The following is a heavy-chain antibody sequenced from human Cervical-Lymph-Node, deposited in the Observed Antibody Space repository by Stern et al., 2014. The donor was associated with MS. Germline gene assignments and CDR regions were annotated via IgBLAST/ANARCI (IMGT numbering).Heavy chain of an antibody. CDR2: ISTYNDNT. D-gene: IGHD2-2*02. V-gene: IGHV1-18*01. CDR1: GYTFTSYG. CDR3: ARNRPPRYCTSTTCYTVAFDI. Sequence: VQLVESGAEVKKPGASVKVSCKASGYTFTSYGISWVRQAPGQGLEWMGWISTYNDNTNYAQKLQGRVTMTTDTSTNTAYMELRSLRSDDTAVYYCARNRPPRYCTSTTCYTVAFDIWGQGTMVTVSS. J-gene: IGHJ3*02.